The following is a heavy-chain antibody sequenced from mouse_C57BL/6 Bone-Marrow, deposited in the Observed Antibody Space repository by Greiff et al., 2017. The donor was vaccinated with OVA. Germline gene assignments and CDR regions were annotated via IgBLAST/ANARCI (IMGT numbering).Heavy chain of an antibody. CDR2: ISSGSSTI. CDR1: GFTFSDYG. CDR3: ARRGVITTVVAHFDY. D-gene: IGHD1-1*01. Sequence: EVQLLESGGGLVKPGGSLKLSCAASGFTFSDYGMHWVRQAPGKGLEWVAYISSGSSTIYYAYTVKGRFTFSRDNAQSTLFLQRSSLRTEDTAVYDCARRGVITTVVAHFDYWGQGTTLTVSS. J-gene: IGHJ2*01. V-gene: IGHV5-17*01.